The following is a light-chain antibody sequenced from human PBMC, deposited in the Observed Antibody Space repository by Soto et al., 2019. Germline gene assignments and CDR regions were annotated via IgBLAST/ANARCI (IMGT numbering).Light chain of an antibody. CDR3: CSYAGSSTYV. J-gene: IGLJ1*01. V-gene: IGLV2-23*01. CDR2: EDT. Sequence: QSVLTQPASVSGSAGQSITISCTGTSSDVGNYNLVSWYLHHPGKAPKLLIYEDTKRPSGVSNRFSGSRSGNTASLTVSGLQAEDETDYYCCSYAGSSTYVFRTGTKLTVL. CDR1: SSDVGNYNL.